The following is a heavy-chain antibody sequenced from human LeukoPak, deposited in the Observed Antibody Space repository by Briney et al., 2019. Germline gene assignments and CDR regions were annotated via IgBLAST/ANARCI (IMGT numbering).Heavy chain of an antibody. CDR2: IYYSGST. J-gene: IGHJ4*02. CDR3: ARHFGGHLAN. V-gene: IGHV4-59*08. Sequence: SETLSLTCTVSGGSISSYYWSWIRQPPGKGLEWIGYIYYSGSTNYNPSLKSRVTISVDTSKNQFSLKLSSVTAADTAVYYCARHFGGHLANWGQGTLVTVSS. CDR1: GGSISSYY. D-gene: IGHD3-10*01.